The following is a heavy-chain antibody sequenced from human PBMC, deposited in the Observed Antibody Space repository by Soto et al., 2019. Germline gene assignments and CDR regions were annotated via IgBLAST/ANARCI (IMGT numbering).Heavy chain of an antibody. J-gene: IGHJ6*02. CDR2: ISGSGGSM. CDR3: AKDWGRGGATADYYYALEV. Sequence: GGSLRLSCAASGFTFNIYAMSWVRQAPGKGLEWVSIISGSGGSMYYADSVKGRFTISRDNSKNTVYLQMNTLRAEDTAVYYCAKDWGRGGATADYYYALEVWGQGTTVTVSS. D-gene: IGHD1-26*01. V-gene: IGHV3-23*01. CDR1: GFTFNIYA.